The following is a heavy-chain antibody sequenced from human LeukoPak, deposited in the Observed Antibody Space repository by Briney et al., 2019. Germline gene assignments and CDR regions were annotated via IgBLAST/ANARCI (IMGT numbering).Heavy chain of an antibody. Sequence: SETLSLTCTVFGGSISSYYWSWIRQPPGKGLEWIGYIYYSGSTNYNPSLKSRVTISVDTSKNQFSLKLSSVTAADTAVYYCARTTTPAVAGKPGRWFDPWGQGTLVTVSS. J-gene: IGHJ5*02. CDR3: ARTTTPAVAGKPGRWFDP. CDR2: IYYSGST. D-gene: IGHD6-19*01. V-gene: IGHV4-59*08. CDR1: GGSISSYY.